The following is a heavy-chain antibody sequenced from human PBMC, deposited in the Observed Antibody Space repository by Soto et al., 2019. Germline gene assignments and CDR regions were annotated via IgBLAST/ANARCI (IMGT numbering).Heavy chain of an antibody. CDR3: ARWVGASNWFDP. Sequence: ASVKVSCKASGYPFIGYHMHWVRKAPGHGLEWMGWINTKNGDTNYAQKFQGWVTLTRDTSINTVYMELNKLRPDDTAVYYCARWVGASNWFDPWGQGTLVTVSS. CDR1: GYPFIGYH. J-gene: IGHJ5*02. CDR2: INTKNGDT. V-gene: IGHV1-2*04. D-gene: IGHD1-26*01.